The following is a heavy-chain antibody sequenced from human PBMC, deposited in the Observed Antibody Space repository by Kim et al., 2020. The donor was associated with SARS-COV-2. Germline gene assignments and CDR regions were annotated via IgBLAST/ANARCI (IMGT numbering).Heavy chain of an antibody. CDR1: GFTFSSYS. CDR3: ARDVFGYDSSGRLLDY. Sequence: GGSLRLSCAASGFTFSSYSMNWARQAPGKGLEWVSSISSSSSYIYYADSVKGRFTISRDNAKNSLYLQMNSLRAEDTAVYYCARDVFGYDSSGRLLDYWGQGTLVTVSS. D-gene: IGHD3-22*01. V-gene: IGHV3-21*01. CDR2: ISSSSSYI. J-gene: IGHJ4*02.